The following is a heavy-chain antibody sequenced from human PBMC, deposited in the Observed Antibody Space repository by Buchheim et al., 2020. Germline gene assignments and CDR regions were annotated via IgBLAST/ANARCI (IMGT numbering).Heavy chain of an antibody. V-gene: IGHV3-30*18. CDR2: ISYDGSNK. D-gene: IGHD3-3*01. CDR3: AKSNYDFWSGYLGY. CDR1: GFTFSSYG. J-gene: IGHJ4*02. Sequence: QVQLVESGGGVVQPGRSLRLSCAASGFTFSSYGMHWVRQAPGKGLEWVAVISYDGSNKYYADSVKGRFTISRDNSKNTLYLQMNSLRAEDTAVYYWAKSNYDFWSGYLGYWGQGTL.